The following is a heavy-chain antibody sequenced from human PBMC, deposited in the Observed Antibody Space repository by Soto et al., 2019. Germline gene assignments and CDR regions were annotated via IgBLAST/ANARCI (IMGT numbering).Heavy chain of an antibody. V-gene: IGHV3-23*01. CDR3: AKGVGKDIVVVPAAIGVPDY. J-gene: IGHJ4*02. CDR1: GFTFSSYA. D-gene: IGHD2-2*01. CDR2: ISGSGGST. Sequence: GGSLRLSCAASGFTFSSYAMSWVRQAPGKGLEWVSAISGSGGSTYYADSVKGRFSISRDNSKNTLYLQMNSLRAEDTAVYYCAKGVGKDIVVVPAAIGVPDYWGQGTLVTVSS.